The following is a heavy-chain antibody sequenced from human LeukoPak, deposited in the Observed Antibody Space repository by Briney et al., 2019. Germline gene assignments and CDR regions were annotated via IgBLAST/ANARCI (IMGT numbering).Heavy chain of an antibody. Sequence: SETLSLTCTVSGASISGYHWNWIRQPGGKGLEWIGRIYASGSTNYNPSLKSRVTISVDKSKNQFSLRLSFVTAADTAVYYCASGYSGYDSIDYWGQGTLGTVSS. CDR2: IYASGST. V-gene: IGHV4-4*07. J-gene: IGHJ4*02. CDR1: GASISGYH. D-gene: IGHD5-12*01. CDR3: ASGYSGYDSIDY.